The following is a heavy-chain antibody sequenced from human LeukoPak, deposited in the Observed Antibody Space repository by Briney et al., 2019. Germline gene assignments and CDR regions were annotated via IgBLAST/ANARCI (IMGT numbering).Heavy chain of an antibody. J-gene: IGHJ6*02. V-gene: IGHV4-30-4*01. D-gene: IGHD3-3*01. CDR1: GGSISSGDYY. Sequence: SQTLSLTCTVSGGSISSGDYYWSWIRQPPGKGLEWIGYIYYSGSTYYNPSLKSRVTISVDTSKNQFSLKLSSVTAADTAVYYCARVRLRFLEWLPNYGMDVWGQGTTVTVSS. CDR3: ARVRLRFLEWLPNYGMDV. CDR2: IYYSGST.